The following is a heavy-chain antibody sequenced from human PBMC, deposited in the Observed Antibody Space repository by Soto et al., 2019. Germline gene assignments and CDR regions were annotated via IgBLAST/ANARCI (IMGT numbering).Heavy chain of an antibody. J-gene: IGHJ5*02. CDR3: ARGLSCSNGVCSGGSWFDP. CDR1: GGSFSGYY. V-gene: IGHV4-34*01. Sequence: SETLSLTCAAYGGSFSGYYCSWIRLPPGKGLEWIGEINHSGSTNYNPSLKSRVTISVDTSKNQFYLKLSSVTAADTAVYYCARGLSCSNGVCSGGSWFDPWGQGSLVTVS. CDR2: INHSGST. D-gene: IGHD2-8*01.